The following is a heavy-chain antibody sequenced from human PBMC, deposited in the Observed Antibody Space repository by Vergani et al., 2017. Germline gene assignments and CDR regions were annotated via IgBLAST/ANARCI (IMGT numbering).Heavy chain of an antibody. Sequence: EVQLVESGGVVVQPGGSLRLSCAASGFTFDDYTMHWVRQAPGKGLEWVSLISWDGGSTYYADSVKGRFTISRDNSKNSLYLQMNSLRTEDTALYYCAKDIEGIAVAGIDYWGQGTLVTVSS. CDR1: GFTFDDYT. CDR3: AKDIEGIAVAGIDY. J-gene: IGHJ4*02. CDR2: ISWDGGST. V-gene: IGHV3-43*01. D-gene: IGHD6-19*01.